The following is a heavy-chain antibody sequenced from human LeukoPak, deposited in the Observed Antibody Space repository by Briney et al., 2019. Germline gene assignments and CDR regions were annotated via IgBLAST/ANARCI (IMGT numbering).Heavy chain of an antibody. V-gene: IGHV3-30*02. Sequence: GGSLTPSCTASGFTFRSYGMHLVRQAPGKGLEWVAFIRYDGSIQYYAHSVEGRFTISRDNSNNTLYLQMNTLRGDDTAVYFCAKGYGETPFDSWGQGTLVTVSS. CDR1: GFTFRSYG. J-gene: IGHJ4*02. CDR2: IRYDGSIQ. D-gene: IGHD5-18*01. CDR3: AKGYGETPFDS.